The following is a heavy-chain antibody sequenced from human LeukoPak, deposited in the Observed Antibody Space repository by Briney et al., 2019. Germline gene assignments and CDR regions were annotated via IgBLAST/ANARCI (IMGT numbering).Heavy chain of an antibody. CDR2: IIPIFGTA. CDR1: GGTFSSYA. Sequence: ASVKVSCKASGGTFSSYAISWVRQAPGQGLEWMGGIIPIFGTANYAQKFQGRVTITADESTSTAYMELSSLGSEDTAVYYCARAYCSSTSCPLGNPWGQGTLVTVSS. D-gene: IGHD2-2*01. J-gene: IGHJ5*02. V-gene: IGHV1-69*13. CDR3: ARAYCSSTSCPLGNP.